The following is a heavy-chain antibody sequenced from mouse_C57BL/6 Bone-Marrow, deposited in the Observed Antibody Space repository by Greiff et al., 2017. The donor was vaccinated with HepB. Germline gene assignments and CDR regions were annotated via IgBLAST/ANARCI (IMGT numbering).Heavy chain of an antibody. D-gene: IGHD1-1*01. V-gene: IGHV1-80*01. CDR1: GYAFSSYW. CDR3: ARGDYGSSSWFAY. CDR2: IYPGDGDT. J-gene: IGHJ3*01. Sequence: VKLQESGAELVKPGASVKISCKASGYAFSSYWMNWVKQRPGKGLEWIGQIYPGDGDTNYNGKFKGKATLTADKSSSTAYMQLSSLTSEDSAVYFCARGDYGSSSWFAYWGQGTLVTVSA.